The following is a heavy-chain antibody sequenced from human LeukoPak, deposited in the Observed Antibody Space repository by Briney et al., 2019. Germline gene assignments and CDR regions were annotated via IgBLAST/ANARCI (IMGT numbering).Heavy chain of an antibody. CDR2: IKQDGSEK. V-gene: IGHV3-7*04. CDR1: GFTFSGHW. J-gene: IGHJ3*02. CDR3: ARPGRADAFDI. Sequence: GGSLRLSCAASGFTFSGHWMNWVRQAPGKGLEWVANIKQDGSEKYYVHSVKGRFTISRDNAKNSLYLQMNRLRAEDTAVYYCARPGRADAFDIWGQGTMVTVSS.